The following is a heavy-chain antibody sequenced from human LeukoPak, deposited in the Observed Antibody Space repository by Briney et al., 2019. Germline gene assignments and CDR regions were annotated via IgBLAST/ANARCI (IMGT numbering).Heavy chain of an antibody. CDR2: IYPGDSDT. J-gene: IGHJ4*02. D-gene: IGHD5-18*01. CDR1: GYSFTSYW. Sequence: GESLQISCKDSGYSFTSYWIGWVRQMPGKGLEWMGIIYPGDSDTRYSPSFQGQVTISADKSINTAYLQWSSLKASDTAIYYCARRGEAMDPFDYWGQGILVTVSS. V-gene: IGHV5-51*01. CDR3: ARRGEAMDPFDY.